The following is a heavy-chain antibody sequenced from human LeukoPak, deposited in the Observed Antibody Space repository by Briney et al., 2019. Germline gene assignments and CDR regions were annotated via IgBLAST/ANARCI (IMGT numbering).Heavy chain of an antibody. CDR2: ISYDGSNK. J-gene: IGHJ4*02. D-gene: IGHD6-6*01. CDR3: ARGDSSSSVLFDY. V-gene: IGHV3-30*04. Sequence: GGSLRLSCAASGFTFSSYAMHWVRQAPGKGLEWVAVISYDGSNKYYADSVKGRFIISRDNSKNTLYLQMNSLRAEDTAVYYCARGDSSSSVLFDYWGQGTLVTVSS. CDR1: GFTFSSYA.